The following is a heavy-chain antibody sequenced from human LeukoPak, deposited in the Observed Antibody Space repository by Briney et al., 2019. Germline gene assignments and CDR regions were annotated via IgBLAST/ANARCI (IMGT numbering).Heavy chain of an antibody. CDR1: GGSFSGYY. J-gene: IGHJ5*02. V-gene: IGHV4-34*01. CDR2: INHSGST. Sequence: SETLSFTCAVYGGSFSGYYWSGIRQPPGKGLEWIGEINHSGSTNYNPSLKSRVTISVDTSKNQFSLKLSSVTAADTAVYYCARGKGFYYGSGSYSDGLDPWGQGTLVTVSS. CDR3: ARGKGFYYGSGSYSDGLDP. D-gene: IGHD3-10*01.